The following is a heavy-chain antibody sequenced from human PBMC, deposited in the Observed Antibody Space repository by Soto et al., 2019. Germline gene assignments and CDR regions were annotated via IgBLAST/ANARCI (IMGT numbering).Heavy chain of an antibody. CDR1: GCTFRNQD. V-gene: IGHV3-23*01. CDR3: AKDRQFRSYYESAGHYND. D-gene: IGHD3-22*01. CDR2: ISGRGGVT. J-gene: IGHJ4*02. Sequence: EVQLLESGGGLVQPGGSLRLTCVGSGCTFRNQDMRWVRQAPGKGLEWVSGISGRGGVTYYADSVKGRFKISRDNSKNTLYLQMNNLRANDTAVYYCAKDRQFRSYYESAGHYNDWGQGTLVTVSS.